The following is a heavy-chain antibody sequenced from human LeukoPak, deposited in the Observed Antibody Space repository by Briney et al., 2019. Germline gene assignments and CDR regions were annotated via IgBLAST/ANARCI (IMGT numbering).Heavy chain of an antibody. CDR1: VGSISDFY. V-gene: IGHV4-59*13. D-gene: IGHD1-1*01. CDR2: IYNTGRT. J-gene: IGHJ4*02. Sequence: SETLSLTCTVSVGSISDFYCTWFRQPPGKGLEWIGYIYNTGRTDYNPPLKSRVTMSVDTSKNNINQFSLKLRYLTAADTAVYYCARGKGWPPTTWGQGTLVPVSS. CDR3: ARGKGWPPTT.